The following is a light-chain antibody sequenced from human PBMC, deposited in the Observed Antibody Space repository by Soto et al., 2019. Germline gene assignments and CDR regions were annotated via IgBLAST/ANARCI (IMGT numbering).Light chain of an antibody. V-gene: IGKV3-20*01. Sequence: EIVLTQSPGTLSLSPGERATLSCRASQSVSSSYLAWYQQKPGQAPRLLIYGASSRATGIPDRLSGSGSGTDFTLTISRLEPEGFAVYYCQQYGSSPLTFGGGTKVDIK. CDR3: QQYGSSPLT. J-gene: IGKJ4*01. CDR1: QSVSSSY. CDR2: GAS.